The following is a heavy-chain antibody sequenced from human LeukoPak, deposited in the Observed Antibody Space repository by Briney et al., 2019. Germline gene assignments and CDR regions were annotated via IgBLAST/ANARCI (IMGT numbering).Heavy chain of an antibody. D-gene: IGHD7-27*01. CDR1: GGSISSYY. CDR2: IYYSGST. CDR3: ARLGLVDY. V-gene: IGHV4-59*12. J-gene: IGHJ4*02. Sequence: PSETLSPTCTVSGGSISSYYWSWIRQPPGKGLEWIGYIYYSGSTNYNPSLKSRVTISVDTSKNQFSLKLSSVTAADTAVYYCARLGLVDYWGQGTLVTVSS.